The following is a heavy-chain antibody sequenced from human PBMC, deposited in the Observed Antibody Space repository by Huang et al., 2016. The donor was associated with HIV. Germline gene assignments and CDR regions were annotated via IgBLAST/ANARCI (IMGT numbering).Heavy chain of an antibody. D-gene: IGHD6-19*01. J-gene: IGHJ4*02. CDR1: GYIFSNYD. Sequence: QVQLVQSGPEVKKPGDSVKVSCQTSGYIFSNYDINWVRQAPGQGLRWMGWLNPNSCKKAYGQNFQGRVTLTRSTSTGAAYMVLNSLTSQDTAVYYCARLTSGWYQDYWGQGTLVTVSS. CDR3: ARLTSGWYQDY. CDR2: LNPNSCKK. V-gene: IGHV1-8*01.